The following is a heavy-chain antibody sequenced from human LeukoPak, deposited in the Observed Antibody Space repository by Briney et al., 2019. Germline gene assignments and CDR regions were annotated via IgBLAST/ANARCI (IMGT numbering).Heavy chain of an antibody. V-gene: IGHV3-23*01. D-gene: IGHD6-19*01. CDR2: ISDSVGTT. Sequence: RGSLRLSRAPSVFTFTSCAMSCVRQAPGKGVEWVSAISDSVGTTYSADSVKGRFTISRDNSKDTLSLQMNSLRAEDTALYYGAISSGWPGYFDYWGQGTLVTVSS. J-gene: IGHJ4*02. CDR1: VFTFTSCA. CDR3: AISSGWPGYFDY.